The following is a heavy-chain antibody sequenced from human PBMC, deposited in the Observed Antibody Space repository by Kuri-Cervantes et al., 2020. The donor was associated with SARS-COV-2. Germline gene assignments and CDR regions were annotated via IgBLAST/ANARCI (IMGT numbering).Heavy chain of an antibody. Sequence: SETLSLTCAVNGGSFSNYYWNWIRQPPGKGLEWIGEIDHSGSTNYNPSLKSRVTVSVDTSKNQFSLNLTSVTAADTAVYYCARVKLRDAHYFDYWARGTV. CDR1: GGSFSNYY. CDR3: ARVKLRDAHYFDY. J-gene: IGHJ4*02. V-gene: IGHV4-34*01. CDR2: IDHSGST.